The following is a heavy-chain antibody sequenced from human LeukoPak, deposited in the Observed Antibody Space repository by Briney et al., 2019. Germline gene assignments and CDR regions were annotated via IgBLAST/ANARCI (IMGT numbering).Heavy chain of an antibody. J-gene: IGHJ2*01. Sequence: GGSLRLSCAASGFTFSSYGMHWVRQSPGKGLEWVSFISSGTITIYYAGSVKGRFTISRDNAMNSLYLQMNSLRDEDTAVYYCARDPFSSTFTSNWYFDLWGRGTLVTVSS. CDR2: ISSGTITI. CDR3: ARDPFSSTFTSNWYFDL. V-gene: IGHV3-48*02. D-gene: IGHD6-13*01. CDR1: GFTFSSYG.